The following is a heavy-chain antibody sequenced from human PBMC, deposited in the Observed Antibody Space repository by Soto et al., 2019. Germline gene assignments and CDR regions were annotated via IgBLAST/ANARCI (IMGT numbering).Heavy chain of an antibody. D-gene: IGHD1-26*01. Sequence: PGGSLRLSCAASGFTFSSYGMHWVRQAPGKGLEWVAVIWYDGSNKYYADSVKGRFTISRDNSKSTLYLQMNSLRAEDTAVYYCARGIGVGATTWYFDLWGRGTLVTVSS. J-gene: IGHJ2*01. V-gene: IGHV3-33*01. CDR3: ARGIGVGATTWYFDL. CDR2: IWYDGSNK. CDR1: GFTFSSYG.